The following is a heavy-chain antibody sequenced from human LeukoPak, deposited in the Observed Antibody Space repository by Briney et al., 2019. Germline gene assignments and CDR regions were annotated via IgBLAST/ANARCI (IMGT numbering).Heavy chain of an antibody. V-gene: IGHV3-53*01. CDR3: ARDAVHQTTGGFDY. J-gene: IGHJ4*02. D-gene: IGHD7-27*01. Sequence: RSLRLSCAASGFPVSSNYMSWVRQAPGKGLEWVSVIYSGGSTYYADSVKGRFTISRDNSKNTLYLQMNSLRAEDTAAYYCARDAVHQTTGGFDYWGQGTLVTVSS. CDR2: IYSGGST. CDR1: GFPVSSNY.